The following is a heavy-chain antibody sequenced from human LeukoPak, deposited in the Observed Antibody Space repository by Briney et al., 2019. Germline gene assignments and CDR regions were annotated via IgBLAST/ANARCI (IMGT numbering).Heavy chain of an antibody. CDR3: ARAKDYDILTGYYPFDY. V-gene: IGHV3-48*03. D-gene: IGHD3-9*01. CDR2: TSSSGSTI. CDR1: GFTFSSYE. Sequence: GGSLRLSCAASGFTFSSYEMNWVRQAPGKGLEWVSYTSSSGSTIYYADSVKGRFTISRDNAKNSLYLQMNSLRAEDTAVYYCARAKDYDILTGYYPFDYWGQGTLVTVSS. J-gene: IGHJ4*02.